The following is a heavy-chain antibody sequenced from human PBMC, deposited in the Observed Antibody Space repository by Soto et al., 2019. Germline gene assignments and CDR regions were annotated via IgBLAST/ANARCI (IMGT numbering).Heavy chain of an antibody. CDR2: ITPFFGTA. CDR1: GGTFSKYA. J-gene: IGHJ2*01. Sequence: QVQLVQSGAEVKKPGSSVKVSCKASGGTFSKYALSWLRQAPGQGLEWMEGITPFFGTAKYAQKFQGRVTMTADESMSTAYMELSRLTSEDTAVYYCAQTLGLAVAGPGRFDLWGRGTLVTVSS. V-gene: IGHV1-69*12. D-gene: IGHD6-19*01. CDR3: AQTLGLAVAGPGRFDL.